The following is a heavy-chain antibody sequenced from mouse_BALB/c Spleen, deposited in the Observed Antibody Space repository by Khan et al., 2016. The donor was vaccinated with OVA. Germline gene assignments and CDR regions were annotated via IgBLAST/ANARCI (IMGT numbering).Heavy chain of an antibody. J-gene: IGHJ3*01. CDR2: IWSGGST. CDR1: GFSLTSYG. CDR3: VINYDYCEGLVY. Sequence: VQLQQSGPGLVQPSQSLSITCPVSGFSLTSYGVHWVRQYPGTGLEWLGVIWSGGSTAYNAAFISRLSIRKDNSKSQVFFKMNSLQPNDTAIYYCVINYDYCEGLVYWGQGTLVTVSA. V-gene: IGHV2-2*02. D-gene: IGHD2-4*01.